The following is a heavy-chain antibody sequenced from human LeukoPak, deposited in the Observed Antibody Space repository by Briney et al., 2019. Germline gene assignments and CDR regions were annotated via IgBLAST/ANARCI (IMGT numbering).Heavy chain of an antibody. V-gene: IGHV3-30*02. J-gene: IGHJ6*03. CDR1: GFTFSSYG. CDR2: IRYDGSNK. Sequence: GGSLRLSCAASGFTFSSYGMHWVRQAPGMGLEWVAFIRYDGSNKYYADSVKGRFTISRDNSKNTLYLQMNSLRAEDTAVYYCAKRGRGSGSTLYYYYYMDVWGKGTTVTVSS. D-gene: IGHD3-10*01. CDR3: AKRGRGSGSTLYYYYYMDV.